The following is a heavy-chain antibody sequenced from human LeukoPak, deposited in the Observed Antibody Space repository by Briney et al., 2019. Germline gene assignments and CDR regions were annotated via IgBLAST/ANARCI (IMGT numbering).Heavy chain of an antibody. CDR2: ISSSSSYI. CDR3: ARVPGYCSSTSCYMPGMDV. J-gene: IGHJ6*02. D-gene: IGHD2-2*02. Sequence: GGSLRLSCAASGFTFSSYSMNWVRQAPGKGLEWVSSISSSSSYIYYADSVKGRFTISRDNAKNSLYLQMNSLRAEDTAVYYCARVPGYCSSTSCYMPGMDVWGQGTTVTASS. CDR1: GFTFSSYS. V-gene: IGHV3-21*01.